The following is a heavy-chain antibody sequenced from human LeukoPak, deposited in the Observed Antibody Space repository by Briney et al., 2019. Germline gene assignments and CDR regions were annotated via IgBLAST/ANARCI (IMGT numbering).Heavy chain of an antibody. Sequence: ASVKVSCKVSGYTLRELSMHWVRQAPGKGLEWMGGFDPEDGETFYAQKFQGRVTMTEDTSTDTAYMELSSLRSEDTAVYYCATGYSSGFLFDIWGQGTMVTVSS. CDR2: FDPEDGET. CDR3: ATGYSSGFLFDI. CDR1: GYTLRELS. V-gene: IGHV1-24*01. J-gene: IGHJ3*02. D-gene: IGHD3-22*01.